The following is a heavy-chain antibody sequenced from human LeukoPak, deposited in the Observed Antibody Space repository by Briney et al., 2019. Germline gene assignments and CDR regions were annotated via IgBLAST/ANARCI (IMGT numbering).Heavy chain of an antibody. CDR1: GFTFSSYS. D-gene: IGHD6-19*01. CDR2: ISSSSSYI. V-gene: IGHV3-21*01. CDR3: ARSIAVAGGVDY. Sequence: GGSLRLSCAASGFTFSSYSMNWVRQAPGKGLEWVSSISSSSSYIYYADSVKGRFTISRDNAKNSLYLQMNSLRAEDTAVYYCARSIAVAGGVDYWGQGTLVTVSS. J-gene: IGHJ4*02.